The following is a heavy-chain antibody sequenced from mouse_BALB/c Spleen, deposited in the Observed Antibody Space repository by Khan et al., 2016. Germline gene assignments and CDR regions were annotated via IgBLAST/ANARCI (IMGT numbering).Heavy chain of an antibody. CDR1: GFNIKDTY. CDR2: IDPSNGNT. D-gene: IGHD2-3*01. J-gene: IGHJ3*01. V-gene: IGHV14-3*02. Sequence: VRLQQSGAELVKPGASVKLSCTASGFNIKDTYMHWVKQRLEQGLEWIGRIDPSNGNTNYDPKFQGKATITADTSSNPAYLQLSSLTSKDTAVYYCARYSYDRDVGFAYWGQGTLVTVSA. CDR3: ARYSYDRDVGFAY.